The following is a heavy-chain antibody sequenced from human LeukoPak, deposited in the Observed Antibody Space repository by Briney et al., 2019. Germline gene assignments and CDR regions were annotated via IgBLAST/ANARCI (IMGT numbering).Heavy chain of an antibody. CDR1: GGSSSSSSYY. J-gene: IGHJ5*02. V-gene: IGHV4-61*05. Sequence: SETLSLTCTVSGGSSSSSSYYWGWIRQPPGKGLEWIGYIYYSGSTNYNPSLKSRVTISVDTSKNQFSLKLSSVTAADTAVYYCARHVYVPLVTTVGWFDPWGQGTLVTVSS. D-gene: IGHD4-11*01. CDR3: ARHVYVPLVTTVGWFDP. CDR2: IYYSGST.